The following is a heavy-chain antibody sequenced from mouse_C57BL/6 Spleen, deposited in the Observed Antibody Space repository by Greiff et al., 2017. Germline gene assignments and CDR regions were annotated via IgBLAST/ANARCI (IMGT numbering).Heavy chain of an antibody. Sequence: QVQLQQPGAELVKPGASVKLSCKASGYTFTSYWMHWVKQRPGRGLEWIGRIDPNSGGTKYNEKFKSKATLTVDKPSSTAYMQLSSLTSEDSAVYDCARETYYGSSDWYFDVWGTGTTVTVSS. CDR1: GYTFTSYW. CDR3: ARETYYGSSDWYFDV. J-gene: IGHJ1*03. D-gene: IGHD1-1*01. CDR2: IDPNSGGT. V-gene: IGHV1-72*01.